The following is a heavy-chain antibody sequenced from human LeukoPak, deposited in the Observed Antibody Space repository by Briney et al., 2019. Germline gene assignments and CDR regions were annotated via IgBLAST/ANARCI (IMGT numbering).Heavy chain of an antibody. V-gene: IGHV3-21*01. CDR1: GFTFSSYS. Sequence: GGSLRLSCAASGFTFSSYSMDWVRQAPGKELEWVSSISSSSSYIYYADSVKGRFTISRDNAKNSLYLQMNSLRAEDTAVYYCARERGAMVSISDYWGQGTLVTVSS. J-gene: IGHJ4*02. CDR2: ISSSSSYI. CDR3: ARERGAMVSISDY. D-gene: IGHD5-18*01.